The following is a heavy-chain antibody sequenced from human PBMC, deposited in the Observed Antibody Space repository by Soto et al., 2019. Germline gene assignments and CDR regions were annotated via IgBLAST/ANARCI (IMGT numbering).Heavy chain of an antibody. V-gene: IGHV4-31*03. D-gene: IGHD3-10*01. J-gene: IGHJ3*02. CDR2: IYYSGST. Sequence: SETLSLTCTVSGGSISSGGYYWSWIRHHPGKGLEWIGYIYYSGSTYYNPSLKSRVTISVDTSKNQFSLKLSSVTAADTAVYYCARVSKYYYGSGSSDAFDIWGQGTMVTVS. CDR1: GGSISSGGYY. CDR3: ARVSKYYYGSGSSDAFDI.